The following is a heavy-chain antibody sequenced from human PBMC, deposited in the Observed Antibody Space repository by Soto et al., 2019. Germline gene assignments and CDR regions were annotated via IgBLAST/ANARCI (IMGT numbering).Heavy chain of an antibody. CDR3: ARIYDFWSGYYWFDP. D-gene: IGHD3-3*01. J-gene: IGHJ5*02. V-gene: IGHV4-59*12. CDR1: GGSISTYF. Sequence: PSETLSLTCTVFGGSISTYFWTWIRQPPGEGLEWIGYIYYSGITDSNPSLKSRLTISVDTSKNQFSLNLRSVTAADTAVYYCARIYDFWSGYYWFDPWGQGTLVTVSS. CDR2: IYYSGIT.